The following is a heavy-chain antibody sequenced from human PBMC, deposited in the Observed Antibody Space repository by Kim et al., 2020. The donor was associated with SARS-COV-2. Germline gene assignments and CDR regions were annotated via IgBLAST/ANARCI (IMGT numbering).Heavy chain of an antibody. CDR2: IDPSDSYT. D-gene: IGHD6-13*01. CDR3: ATQAAAGSRYYYYYGMDV. V-gene: IGHV5-10-1*01. Sequence: GESLKISCKGSGYSFTSYWISWVRQMPGKGLEWMGRIDPSDSYTNYSPSFQGHVTIPADKSISTAYLQWSSLKASDTAMYYCATQAAAGSRYYYYYGMDVWGQGTTVTVSS. CDR1: GYSFTSYW. J-gene: IGHJ6*02.